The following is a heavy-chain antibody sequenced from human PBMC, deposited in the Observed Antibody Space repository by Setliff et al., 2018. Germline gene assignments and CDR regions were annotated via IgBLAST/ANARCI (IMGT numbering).Heavy chain of an antibody. Sequence: SETLSLTCAVYGGSFSDSYWSWIRQPPGKGLEWIGDINYLGNTNYNPSLKTRVTISVDTSKNQFSLRLVSMTAADTAVYYCARDRQYCSSPTCYSSYFYYYGMDVWGQGTTVTVSS. CDR1: GGSFSDSY. CDR3: ARDRQYCSSPTCYSSYFYYYGMDV. V-gene: IGHV4-34*01. CDR2: INYLGNT. J-gene: IGHJ6*02. D-gene: IGHD2-2*02.